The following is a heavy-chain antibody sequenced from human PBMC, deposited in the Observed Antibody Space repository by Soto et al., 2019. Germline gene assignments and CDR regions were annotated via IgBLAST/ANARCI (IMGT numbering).Heavy chain of an antibody. CDR1: GYTFTGYY. Sequence: ASVKVSCKASGYTFTGYYMHWVRQAPGQGLEWMGWINPNSGGTNYAQKFQGRVTMTRDTSISTAYMELSRLRSYDTAVYYCARDWLGYCSGGSCYPHYWGQGTLVTVSS. CDR2: INPNSGGT. D-gene: IGHD2-15*01. CDR3: ARDWLGYCSGGSCYPHY. J-gene: IGHJ4*02. V-gene: IGHV1-2*02.